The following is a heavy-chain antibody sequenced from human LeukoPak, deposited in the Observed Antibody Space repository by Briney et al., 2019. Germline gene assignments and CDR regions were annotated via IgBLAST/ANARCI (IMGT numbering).Heavy chain of an antibody. CDR3: ARLRNYCSGGSCQLGFDY. V-gene: IGHV4-39*01. D-gene: IGHD2-15*01. Sequence: PSETLSLTCTVSGGSISSSNYYWGWIRQPPGKGLEWIGSIYYSGSTYYNPSLKSRVTISVDTSKSQFSLKLSSVTAADTAVYSCARLRNYCSGGSCQLGFDYWGQGSLVTVSS. CDR1: GGSISSSNYY. J-gene: IGHJ4*02. CDR2: IYYSGST.